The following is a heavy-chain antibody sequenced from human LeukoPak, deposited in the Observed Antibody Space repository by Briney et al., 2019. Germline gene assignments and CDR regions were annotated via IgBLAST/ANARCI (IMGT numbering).Heavy chain of an antibody. J-gene: IGHJ6*02. CDR1: GYTFTSYD. V-gene: IGHV1-8*01. CDR3: ARGPSIAAAGTALIYYYYGMDV. D-gene: IGHD6-13*01. CDR2: MNPSSGNT. Sequence: ASVKVSCKASGYTFTSYDINWVRQATGQGLEWMGWMNPSSGNTGYAQKFQGRVTMTRNTSISTAYMELSSLRSEDTAVYYCARGPSIAAAGTALIYYYYGMDVWGQGTTVTVSS.